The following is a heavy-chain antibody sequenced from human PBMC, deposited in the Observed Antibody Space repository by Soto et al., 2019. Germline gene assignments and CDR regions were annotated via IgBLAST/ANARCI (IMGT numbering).Heavy chain of an antibody. CDR1: GGSISSYY. Sequence: SETLSLTCTVSGGSISSYYWSWIRQPPGKGLEWIGYIYYSGSTNYNPSLKSRVTISVDTSKNQVSLKLSSVTAADTAVYYCARSSHSNYYYYYYMDVWGKGTTVTVSS. J-gene: IGHJ6*03. CDR2: IYYSGST. CDR3: ARSSHSNYYYYYYMDV. D-gene: IGHD4-4*01. V-gene: IGHV4-59*01.